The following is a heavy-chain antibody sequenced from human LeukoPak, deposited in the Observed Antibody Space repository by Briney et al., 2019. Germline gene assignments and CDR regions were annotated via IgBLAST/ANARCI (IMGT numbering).Heavy chain of an antibody. Sequence: ASVRVSCKASGYTFTSYAMNWVRQAPGQGLEWMGWINTNTGNPTYAQGFTGRFVFSLDTSVSTAYLQISSLKAEDTAVYYRARDPTTAYYYYMDVWGKGTTVTVSS. CDR3: ARDPTTAYYYYMDV. J-gene: IGHJ6*03. CDR2: INTNTGNP. V-gene: IGHV7-4-1*02. CDR1: GYTFTSYA. D-gene: IGHD4-17*01.